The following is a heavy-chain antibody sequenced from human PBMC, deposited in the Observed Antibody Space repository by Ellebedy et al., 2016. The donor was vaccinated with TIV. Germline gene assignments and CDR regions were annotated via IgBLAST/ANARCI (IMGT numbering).Heavy chain of an antibody. CDR1: GFTFDDYA. V-gene: IGHV3-9*01. CDR3: AKGLFGVVVRTSFDP. D-gene: IGHD3-3*01. CDR2: ISWNSGSI. Sequence: SLKISXAASGFTFDDYAMHWVRQAPGKGLEWVSGISWNSGSIGYADSVKGRFTISRDNAKNSLYLQMNSLRAEDTALYYCAKGLFGVVVRTSFDPWGQGTLVTVSS. J-gene: IGHJ5*02.